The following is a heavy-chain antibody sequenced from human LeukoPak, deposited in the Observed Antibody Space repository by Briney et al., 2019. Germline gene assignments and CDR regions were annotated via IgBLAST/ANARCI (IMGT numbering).Heavy chain of an antibody. V-gene: IGHV5-51*01. CDR1: GYTFTSYW. CDR3: ARVPFGDYAPDY. Sequence: GEALKTSCNGSGYTFTSYWIGWGRPMPGKGVEWMGSIYPGDTDHKYRPSFQGQVTISADKSTTTAYLQWSSLKASDTAMYYCARVPFGDYAPDYWGQGTLVTVSS. CDR2: IYPGDTDH. J-gene: IGHJ4*02. D-gene: IGHD4-17*01.